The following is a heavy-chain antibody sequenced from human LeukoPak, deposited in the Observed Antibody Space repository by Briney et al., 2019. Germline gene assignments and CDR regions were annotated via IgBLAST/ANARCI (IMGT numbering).Heavy chain of an antibody. CDR2: ISYDGSNK. J-gene: IGHJ4*02. V-gene: IGHV3-30-3*01. CDR1: GFTFSSYA. CDR3: ARRINYYDSSGYYYVRYFDS. Sequence: GGSLRLSCAASGFTFSSYAMHWVRQAPGKGLEWVAVISYDGSNKYYADSVKGRFTISRDNSKNTLYLQMNSLRAEDTAVYYCARRINYYDSSGYYYVRYFDSWGQGTLVAVSS. D-gene: IGHD3-22*01.